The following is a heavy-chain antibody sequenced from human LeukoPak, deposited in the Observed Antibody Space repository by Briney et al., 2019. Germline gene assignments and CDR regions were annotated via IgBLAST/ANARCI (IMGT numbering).Heavy chain of an antibody. V-gene: IGHV3-23*01. CDR2: ISGSGGST. Sequence: GGSLRLSSAAPGFTFTSYAMSWVRQAPGEGLEWVSAISGSGGSTYYADSVKGRFTISRDNSKNTLYLQMNSLRAEDTAVYYCAKDSGSYEGAWFDPWGQGTLVTVSS. J-gene: IGHJ5*02. D-gene: IGHD3-10*01. CDR3: AKDSGSYEGAWFDP. CDR1: GFTFTSYA.